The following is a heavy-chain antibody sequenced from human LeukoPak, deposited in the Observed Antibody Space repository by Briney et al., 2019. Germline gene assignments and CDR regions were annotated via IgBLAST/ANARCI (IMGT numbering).Heavy chain of an antibody. Sequence: GRSLRLSCAASGSTFRSYAIHWVRQAPGKGLEWVAVISYDGTDNYYADSVKGRFTISRDKSKNTLFLQMNSLRPEDTAAYYCAIGGGSSTWYEGYLQHWGQGTLITVSS. CDR1: GSTFRSYA. V-gene: IGHV3-30-3*01. D-gene: IGHD6-13*01. CDR3: AIGGGSSTWYEGYLQH. CDR2: ISYDGTDN. J-gene: IGHJ1*01.